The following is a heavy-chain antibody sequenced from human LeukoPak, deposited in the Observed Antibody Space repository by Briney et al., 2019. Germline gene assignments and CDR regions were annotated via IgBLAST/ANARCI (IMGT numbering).Heavy chain of an antibody. CDR3: ARDLRIVGATKGGIYYYYYMDV. CDR1: GFTFSSYW. D-gene: IGHD1-26*01. Sequence: PGGSLRLSCAASGFTFSSYWMHWVRQAPGKGLVWVSRINSDGSRTSYADSVKGRFTISRDNAKNTLYLQMNSLRAEDTAVYYCARDLRIVGATKGGIYYYYYMDVWGKGTTVTVSS. CDR2: INSDGSRT. V-gene: IGHV3-74*01. J-gene: IGHJ6*03.